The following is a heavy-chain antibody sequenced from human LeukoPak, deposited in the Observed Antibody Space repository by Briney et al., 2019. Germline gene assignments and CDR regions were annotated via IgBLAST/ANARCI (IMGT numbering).Heavy chain of an antibody. CDR3: ANPYWDSSGDYFDY. D-gene: IGHD3-22*01. J-gene: IGHJ4*02. CDR1: GFTFSSYA. Sequence: GGSLRLSCAASGFTFSSYAMSWVRQAPGKGLELVSAISGSGGSTYYADSVKGRFTISRDNSKNTLYLQMNSLRAEDTAVYYCANPYWDSSGDYFDYWGQGTLVTVSS. V-gene: IGHV3-23*01. CDR2: ISGSGGST.